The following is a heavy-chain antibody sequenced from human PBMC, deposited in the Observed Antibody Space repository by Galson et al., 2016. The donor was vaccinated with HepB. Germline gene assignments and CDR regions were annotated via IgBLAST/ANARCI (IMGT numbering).Heavy chain of an antibody. CDR3: AISMAAAGPIEH. J-gene: IGHJ1*01. CDR1: GGSFSDSG. D-gene: IGHD6-13*01. Sequence: SVKVSCKASGGSFSDSGISWVHQAPGQGLEWMGGIIPMFGRANYAQKFQGRVNVMADESTNTAHMDLSSLTSEDTAVYYWAISMAAAGPIEHWGQGTLVTVSS. V-gene: IGHV1-69*13. CDR2: IIPMFGRA.